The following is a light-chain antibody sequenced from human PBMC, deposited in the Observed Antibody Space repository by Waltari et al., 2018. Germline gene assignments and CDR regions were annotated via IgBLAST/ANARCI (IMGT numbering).Light chain of an antibody. J-gene: IGLJ2*01. CDR3: CSYAGSGTFHVL. CDR2: DVI. Sequence: QSDLTQPASMSGSPGQSITISCPGTNSEVGSYNLLSWYQQHPGKAPRLILYDVIKRPSGLSDRFSGSKACNTATLTVSGLQPEDEAEYFCCSYAGSGTFHVLFGGGTKLTVL. CDR1: NSEVGSYNL. V-gene: IGLV2-23*02.